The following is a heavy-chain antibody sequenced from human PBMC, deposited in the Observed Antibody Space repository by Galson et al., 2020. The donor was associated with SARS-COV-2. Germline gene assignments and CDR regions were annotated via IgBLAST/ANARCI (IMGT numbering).Heavy chain of an antibody. D-gene: IGHD3-3*01. CDR2: IYYSGST. J-gene: IGHJ3*02. Sequence: SETLSLTCTVSGGSISSGGYYWSWIRPHPGKGLEWIGYIYYSGSTYYNPSLKSRVTISVDTSKNQFSLKLSSVTAADTAVYYCARCEGITIFGVVIIGAFDIWGQGTMVTVSS. CDR1: GGSISSGGYY. V-gene: IGHV4-31*03. CDR3: ARCEGITIFGVVIIGAFDI.